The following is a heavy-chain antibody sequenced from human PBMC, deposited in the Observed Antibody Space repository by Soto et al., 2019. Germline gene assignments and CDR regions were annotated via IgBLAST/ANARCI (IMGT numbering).Heavy chain of an antibody. CDR3: AKGGQLLTEGGGY. CDR2: IRWNSGSI. V-gene: IGHV3-9*01. Sequence: EVQLVESGGGLVQPGRSLRLSCAASGFTFDDYAMHWVRQAPGKGLEWVSGIRWNSGSIGYADYVKGRVTISRANAKNSLYLQMNSLRAEATALYYCAKGGQLLTEGGGYWGQGTLVTVSS. CDR1: GFTFDDYA. D-gene: IGHD2-2*01. J-gene: IGHJ4*02.